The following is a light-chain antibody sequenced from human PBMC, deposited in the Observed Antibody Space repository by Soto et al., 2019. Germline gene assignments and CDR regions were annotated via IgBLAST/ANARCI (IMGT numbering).Light chain of an antibody. V-gene: IGKV1-5*03. Sequence: DIQMTQSPSTLSGSVGDRVTITCRASQTISSWLAWYQQKPGKAPKLLIDKASTLKSGVPSRFSGSGSGTEFTLTISSLQPDDFATYYCQHYKSYSEAFGQGTKVELK. CDR3: QHYKSYSEA. CDR2: KAS. J-gene: IGKJ1*01. CDR1: QTISSW.